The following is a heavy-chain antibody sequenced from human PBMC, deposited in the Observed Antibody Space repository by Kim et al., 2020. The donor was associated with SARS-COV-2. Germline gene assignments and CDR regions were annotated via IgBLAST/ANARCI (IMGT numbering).Heavy chain of an antibody. CDR2: ITFDGSHQ. V-gene: IGHV3-30*18. J-gene: IGHJ6*02. Sequence: GGSLRLSCVASGLTFSSYGMHWVRQAPGKGLEWVAVITFDGSHQEYADSVKGRFTISRDNSKNTLYLQMNSLRAEDTAVYYCANSRAYYYGMDVWGQGTTVTVSS. CDR1: GLTFSSYG. D-gene: IGHD3-10*01. CDR3: ANSRAYYYGMDV.